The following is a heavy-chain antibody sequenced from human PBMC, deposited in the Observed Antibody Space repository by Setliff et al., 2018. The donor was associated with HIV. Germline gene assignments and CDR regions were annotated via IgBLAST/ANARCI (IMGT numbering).Heavy chain of an antibody. D-gene: IGHD6-19*01. CDR1: SGSFSGYY. Sequence: SETLSLTCAVYSGSFSGYYWSWIRQPPGKGLEWIGIVFYSGGANYNPSLKSRITMSVDKSKNQFSLKLSAVTAADTAVYYCARLGDNSGYYYYYYMDVWGKGTTVTVSS. CDR3: ARLGDNSGYYYYYYMDV. CDR2: VFYSGGA. V-gene: IGHV4-59*01. J-gene: IGHJ6*03.